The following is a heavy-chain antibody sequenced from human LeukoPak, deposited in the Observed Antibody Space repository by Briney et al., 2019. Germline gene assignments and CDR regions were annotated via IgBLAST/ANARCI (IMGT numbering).Heavy chain of an antibody. CDR3: TRYSSGAFDY. CDR2: TYYRSKWNN. Sequence: SQTLSLTCAISGDSVSSXSXXXNWXXQSPSXXLEWLGRTYYRSKWNNDYAVSVKSRITIKPDTSKNQFSLQLNSVTPEDTAVYYCTRYSSGAFDYWGQGTLFTVSS. J-gene: IGHJ4*02. D-gene: IGHD6-19*01. CDR1: GDSVSSXSXX. V-gene: IGHV6-1*01.